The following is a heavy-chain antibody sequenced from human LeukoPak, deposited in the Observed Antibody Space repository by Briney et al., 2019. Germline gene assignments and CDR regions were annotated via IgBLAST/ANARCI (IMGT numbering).Heavy chain of an antibody. D-gene: IGHD1-26*01. CDR3: ARDSGKYYISWYFDL. CDR1: GFTVSSTY. Sequence: PGGSLRLSCTSSGFTVSSTYISWVRQAPGKGLEWVSVIYSGGSTDYADSVKDRFTISRDASKNTVFLQMNSLRVEDTAVYYCARDSGKYYISWYFDLWGRGTLVTVSS. V-gene: IGHV3-53*01. CDR2: IYSGGST. J-gene: IGHJ2*01.